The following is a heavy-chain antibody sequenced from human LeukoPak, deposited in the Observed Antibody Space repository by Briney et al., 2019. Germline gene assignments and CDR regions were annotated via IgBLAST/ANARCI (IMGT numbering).Heavy chain of an antibody. CDR3: AKSYEYQLLRSVYYYYYGMDV. Sequence: GGSLRLSCAASGFTFSSYGMHWVRQAPGKGLEWVAVISYDGSNKYYADSVKGRFTISRDSSKNTLYLQMNSLRAEDTAVYYCAKSYEYQLLRSVYYYYYGMDVWGQGTTVTVSS. J-gene: IGHJ6*02. D-gene: IGHD2-2*01. CDR2: ISYDGSNK. CDR1: GFTFSSYG. V-gene: IGHV3-30*18.